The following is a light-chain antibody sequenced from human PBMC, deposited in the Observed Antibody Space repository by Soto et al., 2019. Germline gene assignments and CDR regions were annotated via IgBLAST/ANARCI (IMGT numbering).Light chain of an antibody. Sequence: QSPSTLSGSVGDRVTITCRASQTISSWLAWYQQKPGKAPKLLIYKASTLKSGVPSRFSGSGSGTEFTLTISSLQPDDFATYYCQHYNSYSEAFGQVTKVDI. CDR3: QHYNSYSEA. J-gene: IGKJ1*01. V-gene: IGKV1-5*03. CDR2: KAS. CDR1: QTISSW.